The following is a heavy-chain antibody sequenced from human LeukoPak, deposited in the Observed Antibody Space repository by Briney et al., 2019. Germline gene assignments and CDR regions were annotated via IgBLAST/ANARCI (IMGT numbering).Heavy chain of an antibody. CDR2: ISAYNGNT. D-gene: IGHD2-15*01. CDR3: ARDRLAIVVVVAAISDWFDP. Sequence: ASVKVSFKASGYTFTSYGISWVRQAPGQGLEGMGWISAYNGNTNYAQKLQGRVTMTTDTSTSTAYKELRSLRSDDTAVYYCARDRLAIVVVVAAISDWFDPWGQGTLVTVSS. CDR1: GYTFTSYG. J-gene: IGHJ5*02. V-gene: IGHV1-18*01.